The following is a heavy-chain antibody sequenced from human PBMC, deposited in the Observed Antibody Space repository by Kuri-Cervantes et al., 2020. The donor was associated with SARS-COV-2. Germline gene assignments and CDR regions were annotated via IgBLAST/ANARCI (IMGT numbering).Heavy chain of an antibody. CDR3: ARDPGIAVAGGFDY. CDR1: GGSISSYY. V-gene: IGHV4-4*07. Sequence: SETLSLTCTVSGGSISSYYWSWIRQPAGKGLGWIGRIYTSGSTNYNPSLKSRVTMSVDTSKNQFSLKLSSVTAADTAVYYCARDPGIAVAGGFDYWGQGTLVTVSS. D-gene: IGHD6-19*01. CDR2: IYTSGST. J-gene: IGHJ4*02.